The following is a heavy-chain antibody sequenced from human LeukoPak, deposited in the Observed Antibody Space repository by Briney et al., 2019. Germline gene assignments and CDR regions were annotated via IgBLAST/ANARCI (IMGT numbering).Heavy chain of an antibody. CDR2: IIPIFGTA. V-gene: IGHV1-69*06. CDR3: AKHTLTVALFDP. D-gene: IGHD4-23*01. Sequence: SVKVSCKASGGTFSSYAISWVRQAPGQGLEWMGGIIPIFGTANYAQKFQGRVTITADKSTSTAYMELSRLRSEDTAVYYCAKHTLTVALFDPWGQGTLVTVSS. CDR1: GGTFSSYA. J-gene: IGHJ5*02.